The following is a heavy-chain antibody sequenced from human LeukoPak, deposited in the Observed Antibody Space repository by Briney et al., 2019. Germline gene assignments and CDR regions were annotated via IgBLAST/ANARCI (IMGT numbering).Heavy chain of an antibody. CDR1: GGSFSSYY. V-gene: IGHV4-4*07. CDR3: ASSRFLESLLPDPAAFDI. J-gene: IGHJ3*02. D-gene: IGHD3-3*01. Sequence: SETLSLTCTVSGGSFSSYYWSWIRQPAGKGLEWIGRIYTSGSTNYNPSLKSRVTISVDKSKNQFSLKLSSVTAADTAVYYCASSRFLESLLPDPAAFDIWGQGTMVTVSS. CDR2: IYTSGST.